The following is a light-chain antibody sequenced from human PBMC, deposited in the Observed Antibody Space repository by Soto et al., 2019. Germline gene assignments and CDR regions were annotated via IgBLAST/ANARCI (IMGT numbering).Light chain of an antibody. CDR2: GAS. CDR3: QQYGGSPLYI. V-gene: IGKV3-20*01. J-gene: IGKJ2*01. Sequence: DIVLTQSPGTLSLSPGDRATLSCRASQSVSSSDLAWYQQKPGQAPRLLIYGASTRATGIPDRFSGSGSGTDFTLTISRLEPEDFAVYYCQQYGGSPLYIFGQGTKLEIK. CDR1: QSVSSSD.